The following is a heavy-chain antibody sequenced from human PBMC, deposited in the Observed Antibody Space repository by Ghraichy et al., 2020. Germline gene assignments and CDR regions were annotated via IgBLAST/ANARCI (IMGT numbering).Heavy chain of an antibody. V-gene: IGHV3-7*01. CDR2: IKQDGSEK. D-gene: IGHD6-13*01. CDR1: GFTFSSYW. Sequence: GESLNISCAASGFTFSSYWMSWVRQAPGKGLEWVANIKQDGSEKYYVDSVKGRFTISRDNAKNSLYLQMNSLRAEDTAVYYCARDYNMVYSSSWYPPNYYCMDFWGQGTTVTVSS. CDR3: ARDYNMVYSSSWYPPNYYCMDF. J-gene: IGHJ6*02.